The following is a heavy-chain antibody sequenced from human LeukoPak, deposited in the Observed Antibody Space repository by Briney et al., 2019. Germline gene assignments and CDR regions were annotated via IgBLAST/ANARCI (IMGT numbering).Heavy chain of an antibody. CDR1: GFTSSSNY. J-gene: IGHJ4*02. V-gene: IGHV3-66*02. D-gene: IGHD3-10*01. Sequence: QAGGSLRLSCAASGFTSSSNYMSWVRQAPGKGVEWVSVIYSGASTYYPASVKGRFTISRDNSKNTLYLQMNSLRAEDTAVYYCARELVRGVILGWGQGTLVTVSS. CDR2: IYSGAST. CDR3: ARELVRGVILG.